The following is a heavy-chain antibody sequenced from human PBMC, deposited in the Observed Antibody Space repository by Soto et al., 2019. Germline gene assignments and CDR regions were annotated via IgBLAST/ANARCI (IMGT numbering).Heavy chain of an antibody. V-gene: IGHV2-5*02. CDR1: GFSLSTSGVG. J-gene: IGHJ4*02. CDR3: AHLDYGDSYFDY. CDR2: IYWDDDK. Sequence: QITLKESGPTLAKPTQTLTLTCTFSGFSLSTSGVGVGWIRQPPGKALEWLALIYWDDDKRYSPSPKSRLTIIKDTSKTQVVLTMTNMDPVDTATYYCAHLDYGDSYFDYWGQGTLVTVSS. D-gene: IGHD4-17*01.